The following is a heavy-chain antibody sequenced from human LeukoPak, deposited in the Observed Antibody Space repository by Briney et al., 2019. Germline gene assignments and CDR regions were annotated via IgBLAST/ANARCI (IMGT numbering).Heavy chain of an antibody. Sequence: GGSLRLSCAASGFTFSSYWMSWVRQAPGKGLEWVANIKQDGSEKYYVDSVKGRFTISRDNAKNSLYLQMNSLRAEDTAVYYCAREWPQFGELPDYWGQGTLVTVSS. CDR3: AREWPQFGELPDY. D-gene: IGHD3-10*01. J-gene: IGHJ4*02. CDR1: GFTFSSYW. CDR2: IKQDGSEK. V-gene: IGHV3-7*01.